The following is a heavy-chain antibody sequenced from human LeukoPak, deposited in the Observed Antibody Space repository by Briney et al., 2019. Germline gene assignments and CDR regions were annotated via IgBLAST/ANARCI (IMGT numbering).Heavy chain of an antibody. CDR3: ARDLLGDYGTFDI. D-gene: IGHD4-17*01. CDR2: VYNTGST. V-gene: IGHV4-4*07. CDR1: GGSITTHY. J-gene: IGHJ3*02. Sequence: PSETLSLTCTVSGGSITTHYWSWIRQPAGREVEWIGRVYNTGSTKYNPSLESRVTMSVDTSSNRFSLRLGSVTAADTAVYYCARDLLGDYGTFDIWGQGAMVTVSS.